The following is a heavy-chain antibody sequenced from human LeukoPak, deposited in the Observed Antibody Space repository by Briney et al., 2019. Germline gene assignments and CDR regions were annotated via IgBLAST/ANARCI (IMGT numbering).Heavy chain of an antibody. D-gene: IGHD3-16*02. CDR3: ARDLPLFYGYVWGSYRYSYFDY. V-gene: IGHV1-18*01. Sequence: ASVKVSCKASGYTFTSYGISWVRQAPGQGLEWMGWISAYNGNTNYAQKLQGRVTMTTDTSTSTAYMELRSLRSDDTAVYYCARDLPLFYGYVWGSYRYSYFDYWGQGTLVTVSS. CDR1: GYTFTSYG. CDR2: ISAYNGNT. J-gene: IGHJ4*02.